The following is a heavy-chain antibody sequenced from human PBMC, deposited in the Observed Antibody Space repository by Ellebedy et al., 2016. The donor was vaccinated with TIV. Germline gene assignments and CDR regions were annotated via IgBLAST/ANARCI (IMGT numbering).Heavy chain of an antibody. J-gene: IGHJ4*02. V-gene: IGHV3-30*03. CDR3: ARDYASG. Sequence: PGGSLRLSCAGSGFPFNSYAMHWVRQAPGKGLDWVAVISYDGASNYYADSVKGRFTISRDNSKNTLYLQMNSLRVEDTGVYYCARDYASGWGQGTLVTVSS. CDR2: ISYDGASN. D-gene: IGHD3-16*01. CDR1: GFPFNSYA.